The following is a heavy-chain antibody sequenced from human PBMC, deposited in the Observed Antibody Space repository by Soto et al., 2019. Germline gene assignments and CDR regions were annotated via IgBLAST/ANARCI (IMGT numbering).Heavy chain of an antibody. J-gene: IGHJ5*02. V-gene: IGHV4-59*12. Sequence: SGAQSAPCIVSGAAISTVDWSWIRRTPGKGLEWIGYISDGGTTDYNPSLKSRVMMSVDTSKKQFSLKLRSVTAADTAVYYCVRDGTKTLRDWFDPWGQGISVTVSS. CDR1: GAAISTVD. CDR2: ISDGGTT. D-gene: IGHD1-1*01. CDR3: VRDGTKTLRDWFDP.